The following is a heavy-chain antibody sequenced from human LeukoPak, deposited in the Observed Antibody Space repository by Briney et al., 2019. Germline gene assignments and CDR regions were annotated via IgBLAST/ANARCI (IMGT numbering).Heavy chain of an antibody. V-gene: IGHV3-21*06. Sequence: GGPLRLSCAASGFTLSTYSMNWVRQAPGKGQEWVSSIATSSDYIYYAGSLKGRFTISRDNAKNSLYLHMNSLRPDDTAVYYCARGRSITILRGVAISDGFDIWGQGTKVTVS. CDR3: ARGRSITILRGVAISDGFDI. D-gene: IGHD3-10*01. CDR2: IATSSDYI. CDR1: GFTLSTYS. J-gene: IGHJ3*02.